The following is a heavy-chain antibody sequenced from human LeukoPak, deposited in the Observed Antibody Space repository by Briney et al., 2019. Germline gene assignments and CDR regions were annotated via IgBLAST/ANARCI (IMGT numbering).Heavy chain of an antibody. CDR1: GYTFTSYA. J-gene: IGHJ5*02. Sequence: GASVKVSCKASGYTFTSYAMNWVRQAPGQGLEWMGWINPNTGNPTYAQGFTGRFVFSLDTSVSTAYLQISSLKAEDTAVYYCAREGVLMVYGPGNWFDPWGQGTLVTVSS. D-gene: IGHD2-8*01. CDR3: AREGVLMVYGPGNWFDP. CDR2: INPNTGNP. V-gene: IGHV7-4-1*02.